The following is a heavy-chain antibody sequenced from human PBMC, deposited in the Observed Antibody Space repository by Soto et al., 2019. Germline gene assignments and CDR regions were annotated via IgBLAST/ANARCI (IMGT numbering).Heavy chain of an antibody. V-gene: IGHV3-73*01. CDR1: GFTFSGSA. D-gene: IGHD5-18*01. CDR2: IRSKDNSYAT. Sequence: GGSLRLSCAASGFTFSGSAMHWVRQASGKGLEWVGRIRSKDNSYATAYAASVKGRFTISRDDSKNTAYLQMNSLKTEDTAVYYCTVSRGYSYGPLDYYYGMDVWGQGTTVTVSS. CDR3: TVSRGYSYGPLDYYYGMDV. J-gene: IGHJ6*02.